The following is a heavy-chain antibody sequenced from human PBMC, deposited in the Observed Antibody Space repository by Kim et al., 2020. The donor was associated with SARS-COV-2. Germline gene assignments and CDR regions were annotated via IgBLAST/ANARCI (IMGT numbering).Heavy chain of an antibody. J-gene: IGHJ4*02. V-gene: IGHV4-61*02. D-gene: IGHD3-16*01. CDR1: GGSISSGSYY. Sequence: SETLSLTCTVSGGSISSGSYYWSWIRQPAGKGLEWIGRIYTSGSTNYNPSLKSRVTISVDTSKNQFSLKLSSVTAADTAVYYCAREDQGATFDYWGQGTLVTVSS. CDR3: AREDQGATFDY. CDR2: IYTSGST.